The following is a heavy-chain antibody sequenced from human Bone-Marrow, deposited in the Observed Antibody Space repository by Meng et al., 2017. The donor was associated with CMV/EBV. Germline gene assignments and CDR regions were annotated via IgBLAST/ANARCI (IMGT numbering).Heavy chain of an antibody. Sequence: EVXLVASGGXLVKPGGSLRLSCAASGFTFSSYSMNWVRQAPGKGLEWVSSISSSSSYIYYADSVKGRFTISRDNAKNSLYLQMNSLRAEDTAVYYCASIPTPYYDSSGYFDYWGQGTLVTVSS. CDR1: GFTFSSYS. CDR3: ASIPTPYYDSSGYFDY. J-gene: IGHJ4*02. CDR2: ISSSSSYI. D-gene: IGHD3-22*01. V-gene: IGHV3-21*01.